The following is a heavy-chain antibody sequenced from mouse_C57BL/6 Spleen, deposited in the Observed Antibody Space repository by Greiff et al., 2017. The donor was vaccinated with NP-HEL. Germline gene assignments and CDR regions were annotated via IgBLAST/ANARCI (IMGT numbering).Heavy chain of an antibody. CDR1: GYTFTSYW. CDR2: IDPNSGGT. D-gene: IGHD1-1*01. V-gene: IGHV1-72*01. CDR3: ARDYGSSPYYAMDY. Sequence: QVQLQQPGAELVKPGASVKLSCKASGYTFTSYWMHWVKQRPGRGLEWIGRIDPNSGGTKYNEKFKSKATLTVDKPSSTAYMQLSRLTSEDSAVYYGARDYGSSPYYAMDYWGQGTSVTVSA. J-gene: IGHJ4*01.